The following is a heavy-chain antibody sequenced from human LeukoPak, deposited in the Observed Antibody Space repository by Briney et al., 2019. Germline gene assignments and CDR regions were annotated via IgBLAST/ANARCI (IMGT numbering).Heavy chain of an antibody. V-gene: IGHV1-69*13. D-gene: IGHD3-3*01. CDR3: ARVRGITIFGVVHYYYYMDV. J-gene: IGHJ6*03. CDR1: GGTFSSYA. Sequence: ASVKVSCKASGGTFSSYAISWVRQAPGQGLEWMGGIIPIFGTANYAQKFQGRVTITADESTSTAYMELSSLRSEDTAVYYCARVRGITIFGVVHYYYYMDVWGKGTTVTVSS. CDR2: IIPIFGTA.